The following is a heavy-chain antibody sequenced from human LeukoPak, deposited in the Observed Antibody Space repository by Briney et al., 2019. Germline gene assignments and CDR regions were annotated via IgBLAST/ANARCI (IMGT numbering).Heavy chain of an antibody. CDR2: IWYDGSNK. CDR3: ARDWVAGRFLEWDDY. J-gene: IGHJ4*02. Sequence: GGSLRLSCAASGFTFSSYGMHWVRQAPGKGLEWVAVIWYDGSNKYYADSVKGRFTISRDNSKNTLYLQMNSLRAEDTAVYYCARDWVAGRFLEWDDYWGQGTLVTVSS. D-gene: IGHD3-3*01. CDR1: GFTFSSYG. V-gene: IGHV3-33*01.